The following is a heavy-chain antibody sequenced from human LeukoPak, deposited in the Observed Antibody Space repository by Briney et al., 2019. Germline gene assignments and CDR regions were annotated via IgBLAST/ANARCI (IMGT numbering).Heavy chain of an antibody. CDR3: ASPEYYYDSSGYLGY. V-gene: IGHV3-74*01. CDR2: INSDGSST. Sequence: GGSLRLSCAASGFTFSSYWMHWVRQAPGKGLVWVSRINSDGSSTSYADSVKGRFTISRDNAKNTLYLQMNGLRAEDTAVYYCASPEYYYDSSGYLGYWGQGTLVTVSS. CDR1: GFTFSSYW. D-gene: IGHD3-22*01. J-gene: IGHJ4*02.